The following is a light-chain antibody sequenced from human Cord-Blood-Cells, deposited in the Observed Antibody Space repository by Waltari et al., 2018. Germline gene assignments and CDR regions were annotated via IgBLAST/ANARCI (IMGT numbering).Light chain of an antibody. J-gene: IGKJ2*03. V-gene: IGKV1-39*01. Sequence: DIQMIQSPSSLSASVEDRVTITCRASQSISSYLNWYQQKPGKASKLLIYAASSLQSGVPSRFSGSGSGTDFTLTISSLQPEDFATYYCQQSYSTPYSFGQGTKLEIK. CDR2: AAS. CDR1: QSISSY. CDR3: QQSYSTPYS.